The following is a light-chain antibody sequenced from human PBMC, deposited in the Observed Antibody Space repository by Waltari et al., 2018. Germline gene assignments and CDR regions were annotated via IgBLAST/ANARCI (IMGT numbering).Light chain of an antibody. J-gene: IGKJ4*01. Sequence: DIQMTQSPSSMSASVGDTVTITCRASQSFSSSLAWYQQKPGKAPKLLIYSASSLQSGVPSRFSGSKSGTDFTLTISSLQPEDIASYYCQQYYSYPLTFGGGTKVEIK. CDR1: QSFSSS. CDR3: QQYYSYPLT. CDR2: SAS. V-gene: IGKV1-27*01.